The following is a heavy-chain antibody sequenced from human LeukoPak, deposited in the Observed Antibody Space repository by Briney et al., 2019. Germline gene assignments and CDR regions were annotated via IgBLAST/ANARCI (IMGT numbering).Heavy chain of an antibody. V-gene: IGHV3-53*01. Sequence: PGGSLRLSCAASGFPVSSRYMSWVRQAPGKGLEYVSVIYSGGSTNYADSVKGRFTISRDISKNTLSLQMNSLTAEDTALYYCTRDSGTYNWFDPWGQGTLVTVSS. D-gene: IGHD1-26*01. J-gene: IGHJ5*02. CDR2: IYSGGST. CDR1: GFPVSSRY. CDR3: TRDSGTYNWFDP.